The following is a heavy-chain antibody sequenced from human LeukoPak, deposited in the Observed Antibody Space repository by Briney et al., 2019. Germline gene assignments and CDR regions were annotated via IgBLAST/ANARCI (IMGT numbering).Heavy chain of an antibody. D-gene: IGHD6-13*01. Sequence: GGSLPLSCAASGFTFSNYAMNWVRQAPGKGLEWVSAISGSGFSTYYAASVKGRFTISRNNSKNTLYLQMNSLRAEDTAVYYCAKGPTAVAPWGQGTLVAVSS. CDR1: GFTFSNYA. CDR2: ISGSGFST. CDR3: AKGPTAVAP. J-gene: IGHJ5*02. V-gene: IGHV3-23*01.